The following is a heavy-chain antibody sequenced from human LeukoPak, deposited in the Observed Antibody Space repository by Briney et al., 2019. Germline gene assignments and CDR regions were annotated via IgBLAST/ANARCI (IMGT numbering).Heavy chain of an antibody. CDR1: GFTFSSHG. CDR3: ARDFSYGSLDFDY. D-gene: IGHD5-18*01. CDR2: IWFDGSKK. J-gene: IGHJ4*02. V-gene: IGHV3-33*01. Sequence: GRSLRLSCATSGFTFSSHGMHWVRQAPGKGLEWVALIWFDGSKKSYADSVKGRFTISKDYSKNTLYLQMNSLRAEDTAVYYCARDFSYGSLDFDYWGQGTLVTVSS.